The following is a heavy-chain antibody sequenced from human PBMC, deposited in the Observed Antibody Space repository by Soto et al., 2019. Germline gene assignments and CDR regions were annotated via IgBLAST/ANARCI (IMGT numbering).Heavy chain of an antibody. V-gene: IGHV4-34*01. CDR3: SRTPTRGASAWLDP. CDR1: GGSFSDYY. Sequence: QVQLQQWGSGLLKPSETLSLTCAIYGGSFSDYYWHWIRQAPGKGLEWIGVIHLSGRVNFTPSLKSRVTLSMDTSKNHFFLTLRSVAAADTAVYYCSRTPTRGASAWLDPWGRGNLVTVSS. D-gene: IGHD1-26*01. CDR2: IHLSGRV. J-gene: IGHJ5*02.